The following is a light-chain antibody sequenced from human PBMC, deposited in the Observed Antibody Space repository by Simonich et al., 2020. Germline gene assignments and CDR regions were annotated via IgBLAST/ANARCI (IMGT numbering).Light chain of an antibody. Sequence: QSVLTQPPSVSGAPGQRVTISCTGSSSNIGAGYDVHWYQQLPGTAPKLLIYGNSNLPSGVPDLFSGSKSGTSASLAITGLQAEDEADYYCQSYDSSLSGSVFGGGTKLTVL. V-gene: IGLV1-40*01. CDR3: QSYDSSLSGSV. CDR1: SSNIGAGYD. J-gene: IGLJ2*01. CDR2: GNS.